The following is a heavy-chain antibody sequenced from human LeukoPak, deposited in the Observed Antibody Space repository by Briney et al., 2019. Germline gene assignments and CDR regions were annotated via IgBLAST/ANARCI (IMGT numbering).Heavy chain of an antibody. CDR2: IIPSVGTA. Sequence: GGSLRVSCTASGVTFSNYAISWVRQAPGQGLEWVASIIPSVGTANYAQTFKGRVTITTDHSTSTPYIELSSLRSEDTAVYYCARVREAAGPVYYYYYLDAWGKGTTVTVSS. CDR3: ARVREAAGPVYYYYYLDA. D-gene: IGHD6-13*01. J-gene: IGHJ6*03. CDR1: GVTFSNYA. V-gene: IGHV1-69*05.